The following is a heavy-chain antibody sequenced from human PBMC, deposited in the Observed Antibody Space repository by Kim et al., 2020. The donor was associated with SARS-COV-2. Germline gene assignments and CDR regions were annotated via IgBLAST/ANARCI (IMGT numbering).Heavy chain of an antibody. CDR1: GFTFDDYT. Sequence: GGSLRLSCAASGFTFDDYTMHWVRQAPGKGLEWVSLISWDGGSTYYADSVKGRFTISRDNSKNSLYLQMNSLRTEDTALYYCAKDNGIPPYYGMDVWGQGTTVTVSS. CDR2: ISWDGGST. V-gene: IGHV3-43*01. J-gene: IGHJ6*02. CDR3: AKDNGIPPYYGMDV.